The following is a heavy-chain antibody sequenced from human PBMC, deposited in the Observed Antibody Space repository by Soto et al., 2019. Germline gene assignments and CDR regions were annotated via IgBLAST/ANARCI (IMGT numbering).Heavy chain of an antibody. D-gene: IGHD5-18*01. Sequence: PGGSLRLSCAASGFTFNNYGMHWARQAPGKRLEWVAVIWYDGGKKYYGDSVKGRFTISRDNSKNTLFLQMNSLRAEDTAVYYCARDREYSFDYWGQGTLVTVSS. V-gene: IGHV3-33*01. CDR1: GFTFNNYG. CDR3: ARDREYSFDY. CDR2: IWYDGGKK. J-gene: IGHJ4*02.